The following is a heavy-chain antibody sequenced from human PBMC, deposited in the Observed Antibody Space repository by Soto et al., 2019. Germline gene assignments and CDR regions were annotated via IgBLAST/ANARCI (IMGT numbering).Heavy chain of an antibody. CDR2: ISCYGNNK. CDR1: GFTFSSYG. CDR3: AKDSGSYSMEYCFDY. V-gene: IGHV3-30*18. J-gene: IGHJ4*02. Sequence: QVQLVESGGGVVQPGRSLRLSCAASGFTFSSYGMHWVRQAPGKGLEGVAIISCYGNNKKYADSVKGRFTISRDSSKNTLYLQMNSLRAEDTAVYYCAKDSGSYSMEYCFDYWAQVNLVAVSS. D-gene: IGHD1-26*01.